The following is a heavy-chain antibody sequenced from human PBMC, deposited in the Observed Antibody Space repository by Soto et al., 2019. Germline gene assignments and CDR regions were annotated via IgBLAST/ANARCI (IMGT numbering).Heavy chain of an antibody. Sequence: PSEPLSLTCTVSVNSISSYNLAWIRQPPGKGLEWIGYFRSSGGTSYNPSLKSRVAISADASTKQFSLTLSSVTAADTAVYYCARRTPIVGATGSYYYGMDVCGKGTTVT. D-gene: IGHD1-26*01. J-gene: IGHJ6*04. CDR1: VNSISSYN. CDR3: ARRTPIVGATGSYYYGMDV. V-gene: IGHV4-59*08. CDR2: FRSSGGT.